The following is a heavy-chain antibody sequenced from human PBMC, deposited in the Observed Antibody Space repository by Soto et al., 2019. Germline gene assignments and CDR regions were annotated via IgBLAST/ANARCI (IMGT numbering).Heavy chain of an antibody. D-gene: IGHD6-13*01. CDR1: GFTFSSYA. CDR3: AKPLYYSSSWDEGTWFDX. J-gene: IGHJ5*02. Sequence: GGSLRLSCAASGFTFSSYAMSWVRQAPGKGLEWVSAISGSGGSTYYAYSVKGRFTISIDNSNNTLYLQMNSLRAEDTAVYYCAKPLYYSSSWDEGTWFDXWGQGTLVTVSX. V-gene: IGHV3-23*01. CDR2: ISGSGGST.